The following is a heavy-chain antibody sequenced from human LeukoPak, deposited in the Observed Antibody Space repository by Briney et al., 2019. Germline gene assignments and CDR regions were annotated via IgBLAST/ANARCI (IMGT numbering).Heavy chain of an antibody. V-gene: IGHV3-21*01. CDR3: ARGPYSYDSSGAFDI. CDR1: GFTFSTYN. CDR2: ITSSSTYM. Sequence: GGSLRLSCAASGFTFSTYNMNWVRRTPGKGLEWVSSITSSSTYMFYADSVRGRFTISRDNAENSLFLQMNSLRAEDTAVYYCARGPYSYDSSGAFDIWGQGTMVTVSS. J-gene: IGHJ3*02. D-gene: IGHD3-22*01.